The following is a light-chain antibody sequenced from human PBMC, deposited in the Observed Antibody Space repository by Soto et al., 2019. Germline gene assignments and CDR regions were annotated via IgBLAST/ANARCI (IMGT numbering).Light chain of an antibody. J-gene: IGKJ5*01. Sequence: EIVVTQSPATLSLSTGERATLSCRASQSVSSYLAWYQQKPGQAPRLLIYGASTRASDTPARFSGSGSVTEFALTISSLQSEDFAVYYCQQYNNWPITFGQGTRLEIK. V-gene: IGKV3D-15*01. CDR1: QSVSSY. CDR2: GAS. CDR3: QQYNNWPIT.